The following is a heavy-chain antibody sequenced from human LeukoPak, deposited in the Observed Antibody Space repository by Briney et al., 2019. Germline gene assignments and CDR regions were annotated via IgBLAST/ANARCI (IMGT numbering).Heavy chain of an antibody. CDR1: GFTFSSYE. CDR2: ISSSGSNI. V-gene: IGHV3-48*03. J-gene: IGHJ4*02. D-gene: IGHD2-2*01. CDR3: ARLESSVVVPGALEY. Sequence: GGSLRLSCAASGFTFSSYEMNWVRQAPGKGLEWVSYISSSGSNIYYADSVKGRFTISRDNAKKSLYLQMNSLRAEDTAVYYCARLESSVVVPGALEYWGQGTLVTVSS.